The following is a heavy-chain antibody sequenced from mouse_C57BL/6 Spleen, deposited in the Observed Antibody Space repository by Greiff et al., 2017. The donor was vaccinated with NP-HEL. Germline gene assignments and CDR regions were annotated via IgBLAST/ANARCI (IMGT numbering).Heavy chain of an antibody. V-gene: IGHV5-16*01. CDR1: GFTFSDYY. J-gene: IGHJ1*03. CDR3: ARDPGSSRYWYFDV. CDR2: INYDGSST. D-gene: IGHD1-1*01. Sequence: EVHLVESEGGLVQPGSSMKLSCTASGFTFSDYYMAWVRQVPEKGLEWVANINYDGSSTYYLDSLKSRFIISRDNAKNILYLQMSSLKSEDTATYYCARDPGSSRYWYFDVWGTGTTVTVSS.